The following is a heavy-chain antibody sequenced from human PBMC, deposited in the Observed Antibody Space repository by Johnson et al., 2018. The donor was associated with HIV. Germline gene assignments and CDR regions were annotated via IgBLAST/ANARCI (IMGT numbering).Heavy chain of an antibody. D-gene: IGHD1-26*01. CDR2: IWYDGSNK. Sequence: QVQLVESGGGVVQPGRSLRLSCAASGFTFSSYAMHWVRQAPGKGLEWVAVIWYDGSNKYYADSVKGRFTISRDNSKNTLYLQMNSLRAEDTAVYYCARVEWDQNAFDIWGQGTMVTVSS. J-gene: IGHJ3*02. CDR3: ARVEWDQNAFDI. V-gene: IGHV3-30*04. CDR1: GFTFSSYA.